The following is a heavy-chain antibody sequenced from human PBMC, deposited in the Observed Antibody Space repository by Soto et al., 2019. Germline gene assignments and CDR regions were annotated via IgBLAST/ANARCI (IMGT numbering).Heavy chain of an antibody. CDR2: ISGSGGST. V-gene: IGHV3-23*01. CDR3: AHLLVGARGYFDY. D-gene: IGHD1-26*01. CDR1: GFTFSSYA. J-gene: IGHJ4*02. Sequence: EVQLLESGGGVVQPGGSLRLSCAASGFTFSSYAMRWVRQAPGKGLEWVSAISGSGGSTYYADSVKGRFTISRDNSKNTLYLQMNSLRAEDTGEYYCAHLLVGARGYFDYWGQGTLVTVSS.